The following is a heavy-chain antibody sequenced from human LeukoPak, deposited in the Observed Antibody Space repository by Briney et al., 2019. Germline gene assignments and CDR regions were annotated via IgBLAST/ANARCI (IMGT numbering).Heavy chain of an antibody. J-gene: IGHJ6*02. D-gene: IGHD1-26*01. V-gene: IGHV4-31*03. Sequence: SETLSLTCTVSGGSISSGGYYWSWICQHPGKGLEWIGYIYYSGSTYYNPSLKSRVTISVDTSKNQFSLKLGSVTAADTAVYYCARDRVGGTNYYYYYGMDVWGQGTTVTVSS. CDR1: GGSISSGGYY. CDR2: IYYSGST. CDR3: ARDRVGGTNYYYYYGMDV.